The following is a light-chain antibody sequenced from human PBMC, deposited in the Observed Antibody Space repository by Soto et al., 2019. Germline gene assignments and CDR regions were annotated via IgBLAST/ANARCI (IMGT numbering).Light chain of an antibody. Sequence: AIHMSLSPNSLSASVGDRVTISCPASQGRRNDLGWYQQKPGKAPKLLIYAASSLQSGVPSRFSGSGSGTNFTLTISSLQPEDFATYYCLQYYNYPLTFGGGTKVDIK. CDR3: LQYYNYPLT. J-gene: IGKJ4*01. CDR2: AAS. CDR1: QGRRND. V-gene: IGKV1-6*01.